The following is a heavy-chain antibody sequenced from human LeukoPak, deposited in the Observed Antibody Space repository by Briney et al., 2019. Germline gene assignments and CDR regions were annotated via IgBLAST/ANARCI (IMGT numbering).Heavy chain of an antibody. Sequence: PSETLSLTCAVSGGSINSGSYGWSWIRQPPGKGLEWIGYIYRSGSTLYNPSLKSRVSITIDKSKNQFSLKLNSVTAADTAFYFCARGGGFYGSGTTHLDYWGQGALVTVSS. V-gene: IGHV4-30-2*01. CDR2: IYRSGST. CDR3: ARGGGFYGSGTTHLDY. CDR1: GGSINSGSYG. D-gene: IGHD3-10*01. J-gene: IGHJ4*02.